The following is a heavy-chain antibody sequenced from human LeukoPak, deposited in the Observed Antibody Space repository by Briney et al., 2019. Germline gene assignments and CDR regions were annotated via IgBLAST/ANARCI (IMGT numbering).Heavy chain of an antibody. CDR2: ISSNGGST. J-gene: IGHJ3*02. CDR3: ARSPGEVVNPEYAFDI. Sequence: GGSLRLSCAASGFTFSSYAMHWVRQAPGKGLEYVSAISSNGGSTYYANYVKGRFTISRDNSKNTLYLQMGSLRAEDMAVYYCARSPGEVVNPEYAFDIWGQGTMVTVSS. V-gene: IGHV3-64*01. CDR1: GFTFSSYA. D-gene: IGHD3-10*01.